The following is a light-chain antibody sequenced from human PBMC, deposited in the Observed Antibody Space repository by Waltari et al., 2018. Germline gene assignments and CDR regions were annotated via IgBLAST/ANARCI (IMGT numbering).Light chain of an antibody. V-gene: IGKV3-15*01. CDR2: GAS. Sequence: EIVITQSPATLYVSPGERATLPCRASQSVSSNLAWYQQKPGQPPRLLIYGASTRATGIPARFSGSGSGTEFTLTISSLQSEDFAVYYCQQYNNWLYTFGQGTKLEIK. J-gene: IGKJ2*01. CDR1: QSVSSN. CDR3: QQYNNWLYT.